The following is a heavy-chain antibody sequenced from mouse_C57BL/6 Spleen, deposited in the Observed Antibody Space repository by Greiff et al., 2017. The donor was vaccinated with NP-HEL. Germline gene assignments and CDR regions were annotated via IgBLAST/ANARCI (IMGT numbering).Heavy chain of an antibody. Sequence: EVQLQQSGAELVRPGASVKLSCTASGFNIKDDYMHWVKQRPEQGLEWIGWIDPENGDTEYASKFQGKATITADTSSNTAYLQLSSLTSEDTAVYYCTLTGTFAYWAQGTLVTVSA. J-gene: IGHJ3*01. CDR2: IDPENGDT. D-gene: IGHD4-1*01. CDR3: TLTGTFAY. CDR1: GFNIKDDY. V-gene: IGHV14-4*01.